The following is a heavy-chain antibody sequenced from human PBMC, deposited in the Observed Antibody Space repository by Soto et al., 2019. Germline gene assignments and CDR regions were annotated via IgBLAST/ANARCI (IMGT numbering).Heavy chain of an antibody. CDR1: GGTFSSYA. CDR2: IIPIFGTA. Sequence: QVQLVQSGAEVKKPGSSVKVSCKASGGTFSSYAISWVRQAPGQGLEWMGGIIPIFGTANYAQKFQGRVTITADKSTSTAYMELNSLRSEDTAVYYCASPYDSSGYYYKYFQHWGQGTLVTVSS. J-gene: IGHJ1*01. CDR3: ASPYDSSGYYYKYFQH. V-gene: IGHV1-69*06. D-gene: IGHD3-22*01.